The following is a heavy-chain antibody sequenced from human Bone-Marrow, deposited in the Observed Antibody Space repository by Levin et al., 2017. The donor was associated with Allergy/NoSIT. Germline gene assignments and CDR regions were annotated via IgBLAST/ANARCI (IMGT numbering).Heavy chain of an antibody. J-gene: IGHJ4*02. CDR1: GGSISSGDYY. D-gene: IGHD2-2*01. CDR3: AGLTSAAAISYFQF. V-gene: IGHV4-30-4*01. Sequence: PSETLSLTCSVSGGSISSGDYYWSWIRQPPGKGLEWIGYIYHSGSTFYTLPLRSRVTISIDTSKNQFSLKLRSVTAADTAVYFCAGLTSAAAISYFQFWGQGSLVTVSS. CDR2: IYHSGST.